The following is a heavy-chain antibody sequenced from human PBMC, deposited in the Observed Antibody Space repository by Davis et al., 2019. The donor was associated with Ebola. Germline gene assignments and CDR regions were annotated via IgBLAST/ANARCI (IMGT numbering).Heavy chain of an antibody. CDR1: GGSISSYY. Sequence: MPSETLSLTCTVSGGSISSYYWSWIRQPPGKGLEWIGEINHSGSTNYNPSLKSRVTISVDTSKNQFSLKLSSVTAADTAVYYCARRRGTYPDWYLDLWGRGTLVIVSS. V-gene: IGHV4-34*01. J-gene: IGHJ2*01. CDR3: ARRRGTYPDWYLDL. CDR2: INHSGST.